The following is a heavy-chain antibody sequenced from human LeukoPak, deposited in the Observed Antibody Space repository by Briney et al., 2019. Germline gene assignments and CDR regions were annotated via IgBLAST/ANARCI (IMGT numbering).Heavy chain of an antibody. Sequence: PSETLSLTCTVSGGSFGSSTYYWGWIRRPPGKGLGWIGEINHSGTTNYNPSLKSRVTISVDTSKNQFSLKLTSVTAADTAVYYCARGGLANYFDYWGQGTLVPVSS. V-gene: IGHV4-39*07. CDR1: GGSFGSSTYY. J-gene: IGHJ4*02. D-gene: IGHD3/OR15-3a*01. CDR2: INHSGTT. CDR3: ARGGLANYFDY.